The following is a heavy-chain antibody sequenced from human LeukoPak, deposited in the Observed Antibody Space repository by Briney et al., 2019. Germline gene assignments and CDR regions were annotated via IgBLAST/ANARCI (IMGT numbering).Heavy chain of an antibody. Sequence: GGSLRLSCAASGFTFSSYAMHWVRQAPGKGLDWVAVISYDGSNKYYADSVKGRFTISRDNSKNTLYLQMNSLRAEDTAVYYCARLISISWFDPWGQGTLVTVSS. J-gene: IGHJ5*02. CDR1: GFTFSSYA. V-gene: IGHV3-30-3*01. D-gene: IGHD3-22*01. CDR2: ISYDGSNK. CDR3: ARLISISWFDP.